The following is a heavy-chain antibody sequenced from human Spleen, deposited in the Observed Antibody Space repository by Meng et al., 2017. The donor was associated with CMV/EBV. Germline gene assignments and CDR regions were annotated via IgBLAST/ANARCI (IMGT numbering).Heavy chain of an antibody. D-gene: IGHD1-26*01. Sequence: ASVKVSCKASGYTFTSYGISWVRQAPGQGLEWMGWISAYNGNTNYAQKLQGRVTMTTDTSTSTAYMELRSLRSDDTAVYYCARDRVVGAITGWFDPWGQGTLVTVSS. CDR1: GYTFTSYG. J-gene: IGHJ5*02. V-gene: IGHV1-18*01. CDR3: ARDRVVGAITGWFDP. CDR2: ISAYNGNT.